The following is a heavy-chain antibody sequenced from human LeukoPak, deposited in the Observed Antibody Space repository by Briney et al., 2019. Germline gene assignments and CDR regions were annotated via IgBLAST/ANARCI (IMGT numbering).Heavy chain of an antibody. D-gene: IGHD3-10*01. CDR1: GLTFSSHW. Sequence: GGSLRLSCAASGLTFSSHWMHWIRQAPGKGLEWVSYISSSGSTRYYADSLKGRFTISRDNAGNSLYLQMDSLRADDTAVYYCARDRSRMVRGIDALDLWGQGTMVTVS. J-gene: IGHJ3*01. CDR2: ISSSGSTR. V-gene: IGHV3-48*04. CDR3: ARDRSRMVRGIDALDL.